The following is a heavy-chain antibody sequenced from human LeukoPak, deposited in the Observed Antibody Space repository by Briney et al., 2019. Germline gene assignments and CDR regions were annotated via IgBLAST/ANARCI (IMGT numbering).Heavy chain of an antibody. CDR1: GYSISSGYW. Sequence: SETLSLTCTVSGYSISSGYWWGWIRPPPGMGLEWIGIFHHSGSIYYNPSFKSRVTISVDTSKNQFSLKLSSVTAADTAVYYCARVRAGIAATGTWAAPVWGQGTLVTVSS. V-gene: IGHV4-38-2*02. CDR3: ARVRAGIAATGTWAAPV. D-gene: IGHD6-13*01. J-gene: IGHJ4*02. CDR2: FHHSGSI.